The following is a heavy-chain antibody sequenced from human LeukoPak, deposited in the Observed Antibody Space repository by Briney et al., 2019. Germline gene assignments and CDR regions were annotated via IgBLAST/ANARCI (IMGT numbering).Heavy chain of an antibody. CDR1: GGSISSYY. CDR2: IYYSGST. Sequence: SETLSLTCTVSGGSISSYYWSWIRQSPWKGLEWIGYIYYSGSTNYSPSLKSRVTISVDTSKNQFSLKLSSVTAADTAVYYCARQRFLEWYFDYWGQGTLVTVSS. J-gene: IGHJ4*02. D-gene: IGHD3-3*01. V-gene: IGHV4-59*08. CDR3: ARQRFLEWYFDY.